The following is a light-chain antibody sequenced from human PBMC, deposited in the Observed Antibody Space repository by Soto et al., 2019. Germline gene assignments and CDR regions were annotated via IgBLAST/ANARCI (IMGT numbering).Light chain of an antibody. CDR3: QQCGSSLPIT. CDR1: QTVSTKY. V-gene: IGKV3-20*01. Sequence: EIVLTQSPGILSLSPGERATLSCRVSQTVSTKYLAWYQQKPGQAPRLLISGASSRAPDIPDRFSGSGSGTDFTLTISRLEPEDFAVYYCQQCGSSLPITFGQGTRLEIK. CDR2: GAS. J-gene: IGKJ5*01.